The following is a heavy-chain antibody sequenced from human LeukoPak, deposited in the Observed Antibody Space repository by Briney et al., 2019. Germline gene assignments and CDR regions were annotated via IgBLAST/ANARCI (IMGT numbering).Heavy chain of an antibody. J-gene: IGHJ4*02. CDR1: GFTFSSHW. D-gene: IGHD3-16*02. CDR2: INADGSGT. Sequence: GGSLRLSCAASGFTFSSHWMHWVRQAPEKGLEGVAHINADGSGTYYAASVKGRCTISRDNSKNTVYLQMNSRRAEDTAIYYCSREGGTIEIGKFDYWGQGTLVTVSS. CDR3: SREGGTIEIGKFDY. V-gene: IGHV3-74*01.